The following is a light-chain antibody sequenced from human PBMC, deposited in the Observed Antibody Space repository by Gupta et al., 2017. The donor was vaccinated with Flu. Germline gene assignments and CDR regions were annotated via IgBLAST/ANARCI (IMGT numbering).Light chain of an antibody. CDR1: QSVSSSY. Sequence: SPGTLSLSPGERATLSCRASQSVSSSYLAWYQQKPGQAPRLLIYGASSRATGIPDRFSGSGSGTDFTLTISRLEPEDFAVYYCQQYGSSPRTFGQGTKVEIK. J-gene: IGKJ1*01. CDR2: GAS. CDR3: QQYGSSPRT. V-gene: IGKV3-20*01.